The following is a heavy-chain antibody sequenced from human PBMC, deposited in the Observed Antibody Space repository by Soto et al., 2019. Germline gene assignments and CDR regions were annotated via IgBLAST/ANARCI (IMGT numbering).Heavy chain of an antibody. CDR1: GYTLTELS. D-gene: IGHD3-9*01. J-gene: IGHJ4*02. V-gene: IGHV1-24*01. CDR3: AHLVANYDILTGYYPPTPYYFDY. CDR2: FDPEDGET. Sequence: VKVSCKVSGYTLTELSMHCVRQAPGKGLEWMGGFDPEDGETIYAQKFQGRVTMTEDTSTDTAYMELSSLRSEDTAVYYCAHLVANYDILTGYYPPTPYYFDYWGQGTMVTVSS.